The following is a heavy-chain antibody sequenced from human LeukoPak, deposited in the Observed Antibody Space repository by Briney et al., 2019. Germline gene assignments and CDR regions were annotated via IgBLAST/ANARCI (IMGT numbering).Heavy chain of an antibody. CDR1: GVTISKYW. J-gene: IGHJ4*02. Sequence: GGSLRLSCTASGVTISKYWMLWVRQAPGKGLESVSRINTDGTVTTYAASVKGRFTVSRDNADNTMFLQMTSVRDEATAVYYCATKQWLAPPPDSWGQGTPVTVSS. CDR3: ATKQWLAPPPDS. V-gene: IGHV3-74*01. CDR2: INTDGTVT. D-gene: IGHD6-19*01.